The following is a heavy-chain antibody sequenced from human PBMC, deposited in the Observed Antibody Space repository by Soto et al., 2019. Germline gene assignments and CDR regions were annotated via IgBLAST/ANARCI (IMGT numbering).Heavy chain of an antibody. V-gene: IGHV4-30-4*01. D-gene: IGHD4-17*01. J-gene: IGHJ4*02. CDR2: IYYSGST. Sequence: QVQLQESGPGLVKPSQTLSLTCTVSGGSISSGDYYWSWIRQPPGKGLEWIGYIYYSGSTYYNPSLKSRVTISVDTSQNQFSLKLSSVTAADTAVYFCVIYGGNSVYFDDWGQGTMVIVSS. CDR3: VIYGGNSVYFDD. CDR1: GGSISSGDYY.